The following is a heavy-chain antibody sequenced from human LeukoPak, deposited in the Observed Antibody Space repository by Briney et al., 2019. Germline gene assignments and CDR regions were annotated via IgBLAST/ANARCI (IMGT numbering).Heavy chain of an antibody. J-gene: IGHJ4*02. CDR2: IYSGGST. V-gene: IGHV3-53*01. Sequence: GGSLRLSCAASRFTFNDYGMSWVRQAPGKGLEWVSVIYSGGSTYYADSVKGRFTISRDNSKNTLYLQMNSLRAEDTAVYYCARGQGDYWGQGTLVTVSS. CDR3: ARGQGDY. CDR1: RFTFNDYG.